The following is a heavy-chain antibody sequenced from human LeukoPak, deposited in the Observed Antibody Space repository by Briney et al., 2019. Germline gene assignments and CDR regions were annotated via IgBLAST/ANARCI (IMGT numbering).Heavy chain of an antibody. J-gene: IGHJ5*02. CDR2: INLSGTT. CDR1: AVTFSGNN. D-gene: IGHD2-2*01. CDR3: ARFLSVVPAATWFDP. Sequence: SETLSLTSADSAVTFSGNNWSWLRPAPGKGLEWVGEINLSGTTNSNPSPKSRVTISVDTSKNQFHLKLSSVTAADTAVYYCARFLSVVPAATWFDPWGQGTLVTVSS. V-gene: IGHV4-34*01.